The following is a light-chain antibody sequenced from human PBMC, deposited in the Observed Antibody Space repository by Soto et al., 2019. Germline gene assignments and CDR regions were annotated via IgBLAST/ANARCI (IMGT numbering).Light chain of an antibody. CDR1: QTISSW. J-gene: IGKJ1*01. CDR2: KAS. Sequence: LSTVSVPVGYGVNITCRASQTISSWLAWYQQKPGKAPKLLIYKASTLKSGVPSSFSGSGSGTEFTLTINSLQPEDFATYYCQQTYSTPTFGQGTKVDIK. V-gene: IGKV1-5*03. CDR3: QQTYSTPT.